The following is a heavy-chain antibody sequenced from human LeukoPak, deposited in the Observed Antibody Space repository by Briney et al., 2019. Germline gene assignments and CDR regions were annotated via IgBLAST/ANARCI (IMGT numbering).Heavy chain of an antibody. D-gene: IGHD2-15*01. CDR1: GFTFSSYA. CDR3: AMHCSGGTCYSSFDW. CDR2: ISGSGGST. Sequence: PGGSLRLSCAASGFTFSSYAMSWVRQAPGKGLEWVSAISGSGGSTYYADSVKGRFTISRDNSKNTLYLQMNSLRAEDTAVYYCAMHCSGGTCYSSFDWWGQGTLVTVSS. V-gene: IGHV3-23*01. J-gene: IGHJ4*02.